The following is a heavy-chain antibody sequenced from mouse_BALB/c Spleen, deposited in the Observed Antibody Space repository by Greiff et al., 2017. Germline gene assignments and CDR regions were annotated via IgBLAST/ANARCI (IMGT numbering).Heavy chain of an antibody. CDR3: ARSKYGNYYFDY. CDR1: GYTFTSYT. V-gene: IGHV1-4*01. J-gene: IGHJ2*01. CDR2: INPSSGYT. Sequence: QVQLKESGAELARPGASVKMSCKASGYTFTSYTMHWVKQRPGQGLEWIGYINPSSGYTNYNQKFKDKATLTADKSSSTAYMQLSSLTSEDSAVYYCARSKYGNYYFDYWGQGTTLTVSS. D-gene: IGHD2-10*02.